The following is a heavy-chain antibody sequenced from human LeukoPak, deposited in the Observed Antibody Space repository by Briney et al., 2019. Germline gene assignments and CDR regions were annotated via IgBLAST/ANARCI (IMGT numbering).Heavy chain of an antibody. CDR1: GFTFDDYA. D-gene: IGHD3-10*01. J-gene: IGHJ4*02. Sequence: GGSLRLSCAASGFTFDDYAMHWVRQAPGKGLERVSGISWNSGSIGYADSVKGRFTISRDNAKNSLYLQMDSLRAEDTALYYCAKDTGWFGEGSDYWGQGTLVTVSS. CDR3: AKDTGWFGEGSDY. CDR2: ISWNSGSI. V-gene: IGHV3-9*01.